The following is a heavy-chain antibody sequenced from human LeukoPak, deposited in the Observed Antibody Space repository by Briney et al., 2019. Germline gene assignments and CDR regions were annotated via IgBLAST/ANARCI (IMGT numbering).Heavy chain of an antibody. D-gene: IGHD2-2*01. CDR3: ARDPAPLGY. V-gene: IGHV3-48*03. CDR1: GFTFSSYE. J-gene: IGHJ4*02. Sequence: GGSLRLSCAASGFTFSSYEMNWVRQAPGKGLEWFSYISSSGSTIYYADSVKGRFTISRDNAKNSLYLQMNSLRAEDTAVYYCARDPAPLGYWGQGTLVTVSS. CDR2: ISSSGSTI.